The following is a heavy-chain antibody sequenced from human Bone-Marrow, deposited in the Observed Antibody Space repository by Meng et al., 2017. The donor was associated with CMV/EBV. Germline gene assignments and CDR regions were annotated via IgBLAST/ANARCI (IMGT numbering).Heavy chain of an antibody. Sequence: LSLTCAASGFTFSDYYMSWIRQAPGKGLEWVSYISSSGSTIYYADSVKGRFTISRDNSKDMLYLQMSSLRAEDTALYYCAKDASPTYYYESSAYYSRDWGQGTLVTVSS. CDR3: AKDASPTYYYESSAYYSRD. CDR2: ISSSGSTI. D-gene: IGHD3-22*01. J-gene: IGHJ4*02. V-gene: IGHV3-11*01. CDR1: GFTFSDYY.